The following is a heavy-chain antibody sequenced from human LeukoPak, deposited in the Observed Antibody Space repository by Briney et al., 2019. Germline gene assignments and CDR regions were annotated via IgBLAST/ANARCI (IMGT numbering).Heavy chain of an antibody. CDR2: IYPGDCDT. V-gene: IGHV5-51*01. J-gene: IGHJ4*02. CDR3: ARGGSGVDYFDY. CDR1: GYSFTSYW. Sequence: ESLKISCKGSGYSFTSYWIGWVRQMPGKGLEWMGIIYPGDCDTRYSPSLQGRVTISADKSNNTAYLQWSSLKASDTAMYYCARGGSGVDYFDYWGQGALVTASS. D-gene: IGHD3-10*01.